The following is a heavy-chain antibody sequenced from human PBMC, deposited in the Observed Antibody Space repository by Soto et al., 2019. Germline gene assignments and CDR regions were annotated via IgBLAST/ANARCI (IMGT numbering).Heavy chain of an antibody. Sequence: PSETLSLTCTVSGGSISSSSYYWGWIRQPPGKGLEWIGSIYYSGSTYYNPSLKSRVTISVDTSKNQFSLKLSSVTAADTAVYYCAKTGGSSHSAVDYWGQGTLVTVSS. CDR1: GGSISSSSYY. V-gene: IGHV4-39*01. CDR2: IYYSGST. D-gene: IGHD6-13*01. J-gene: IGHJ4*02. CDR3: AKTGGSSHSAVDY.